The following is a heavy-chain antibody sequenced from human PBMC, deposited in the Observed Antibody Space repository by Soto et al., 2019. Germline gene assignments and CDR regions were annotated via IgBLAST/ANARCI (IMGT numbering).Heavy chain of an antibody. J-gene: IGHJ4*02. CDR2: IFWNDER. D-gene: IGHD1-26*01. Sequence: GSGPTLVNPTETLTLTCTVSGFSLSKARMGVSWIRQPPGKALEWLAHIFWNDERSYNTSLKSRLTISRDTSKSQVVLTMTNVDPVDTGTYFCARALREGLPIYYSDSWGQGTLVTVSS. CDR1: GFSLSKARMG. CDR3: ARALREGLPIYYSDS. V-gene: IGHV2-26*01.